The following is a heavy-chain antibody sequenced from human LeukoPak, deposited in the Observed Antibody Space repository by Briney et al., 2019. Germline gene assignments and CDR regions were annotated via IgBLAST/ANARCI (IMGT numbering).Heavy chain of an antibody. CDR2: TSYDGSNK. J-gene: IGHJ4*02. CDR1: GFTFSSFT. V-gene: IGHV3-30*14. D-gene: IGHD3-22*01. Sequence: GGSLRLSCAASGFTFSSFTMHWVRQAPGKGLEWVAVTSYDGSNKYYADSVKGRFTISRDNSKNTLYLQMNSLRAEDTAVYYCARIPPYYYDSSGFPDNWGQGTLVTVSS. CDR3: ARIPPYYYDSSGFPDN.